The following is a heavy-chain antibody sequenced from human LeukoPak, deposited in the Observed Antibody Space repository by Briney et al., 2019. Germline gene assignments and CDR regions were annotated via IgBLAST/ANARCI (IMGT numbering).Heavy chain of an antibody. CDR3: ARDGNWNRLGEIDY. CDR1: GFTFSDYY. Sequence: GGSLRLSCAASGFTFSDYYMSWIRQAPGKGLEWVAVISYDGSNKYYADSVKGRFTISRDNSKNTLYLQMNSLRAEDTAVYYCARDGNWNRLGEIDYWGQGTLVTVSS. V-gene: IGHV3-30*03. D-gene: IGHD1-1*01. CDR2: ISYDGSNK. J-gene: IGHJ4*02.